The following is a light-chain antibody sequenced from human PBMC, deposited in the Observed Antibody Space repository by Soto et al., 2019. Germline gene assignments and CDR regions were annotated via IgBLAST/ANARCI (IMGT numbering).Light chain of an antibody. J-gene: IGLJ1*01. V-gene: IGLV2-11*01. CDR3: CSYAGSYPFV. CDR1: SSDVGVYNY. Sequence: QSALTQPRSVSGSPGQSVTLSCTGTSSDVGVYNYVSWYQQHPGKAPKLMIYDVSKRPSGVPDRFSGSKSDNTASLTISGLQAEDEADYYCCSYAGSYPFVFGTGTKVTVL. CDR2: DVS.